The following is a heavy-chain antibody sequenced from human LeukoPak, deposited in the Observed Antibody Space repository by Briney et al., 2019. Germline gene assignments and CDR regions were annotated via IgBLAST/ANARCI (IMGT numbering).Heavy chain of an antibody. CDR1: GYTFTSYY. CDR3: ARDRKDSSSWNGWFDP. Sequence: ASVKVSCKASGYTFTSYYMHWVRQAPRQGLEWMGIINPSGGSTSYAQKFQGRVTMTRDTSTSTVYMELSSLRSEDTAVYYCARDRKDSSSWNGWFDPWGQGTLVTVSS. V-gene: IGHV1-46*01. J-gene: IGHJ5*02. D-gene: IGHD6-13*01. CDR2: INPSGGST.